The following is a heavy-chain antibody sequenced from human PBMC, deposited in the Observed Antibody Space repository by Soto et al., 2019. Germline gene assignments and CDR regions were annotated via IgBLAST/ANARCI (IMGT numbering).Heavy chain of an antibody. CDR1: GFTFRSYT. CDR3: TRDLVVRTINMVRGVIIVPAFDI. V-gene: IGHV3-30-3*01. J-gene: IGHJ3*02. CDR2: TSYDGSSN. Sequence: QVQLVESGGGVVQPGRSLRLSCAASGFTFRSYTMHWVRQAPGKGLEWVAVTSYDGSSNYYADSVKGRFTISRDNSKNTLFLQMNSLRAEDTAVYHCTRDLVVRTINMVRGVIIVPAFDIWGQGTMVTVSS. D-gene: IGHD3-10*01.